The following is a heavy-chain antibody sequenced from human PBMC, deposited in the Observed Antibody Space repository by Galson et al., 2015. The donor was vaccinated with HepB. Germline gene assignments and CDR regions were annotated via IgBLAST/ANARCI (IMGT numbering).Heavy chain of an antibody. V-gene: IGHV4-59*01. CDR2: ISYTGGT. CDR3: ARGPLVNGAYDYFFDH. CDR1: SGSISRYY. J-gene: IGHJ4*02. D-gene: IGHD5-12*01. Sequence: ETLSLTCTVSSGSISRYYWSLIRQSPGKGLEWIAYISYTGGTSFNPSLQNRVTMSVDLPKNQFSLRLSSVTATDTAVYYCARGPLVNGAYDYFFDHWGQGTLVSVSS.